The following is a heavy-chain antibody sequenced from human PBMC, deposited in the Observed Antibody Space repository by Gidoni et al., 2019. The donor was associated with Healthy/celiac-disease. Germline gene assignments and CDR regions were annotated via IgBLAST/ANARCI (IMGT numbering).Heavy chain of an antibody. CDR3: ARGDILTNDAFDI. CDR2: ISSSISYI. CDR1: GFHFSSYS. J-gene: IGHJ3*02. D-gene: IGHD3-9*01. Sequence: EVHLVESGGGLVNPGGSMRLSCAPSGFHFSSYSMNWVRQAPGKGLDWVSSISSSISYIYYADSVKGRFTISRDNAKNSLYLQMNSLRAEDTAVYYCARGDILTNDAFDIWGQGTMVTVSS. V-gene: IGHV3-21*01.